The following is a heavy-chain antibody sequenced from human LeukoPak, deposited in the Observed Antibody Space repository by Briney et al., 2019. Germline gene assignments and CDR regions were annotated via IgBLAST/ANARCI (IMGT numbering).Heavy chain of an antibody. CDR1: GFTFRSYE. Sequence: GGSLRLSCAASGFTFRSYEMNWVRQAPGKGLEWVSYISSGGTIIYYADTVKGRFTISRDNAKNSLYLQMNSVRVEDTGVYYCARGHITTRYFNWYLDLWGRGTLVTVSS. J-gene: IGHJ2*01. D-gene: IGHD1-1*01. CDR3: ARGHITTRYFNWYLDL. V-gene: IGHV3-48*03. CDR2: ISSGGTII.